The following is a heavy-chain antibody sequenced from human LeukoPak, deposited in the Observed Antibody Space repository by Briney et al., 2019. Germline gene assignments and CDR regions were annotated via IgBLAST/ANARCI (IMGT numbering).Heavy chain of an antibody. Sequence: PGGSLRLSCAASGFPVSDNDIMWVRQAPGKGLEWVSLIYADGTTHYTDSVRGRFSISRDNSKNTGYLQMNSLRGEDTAVYYCARRSVPGRPGYCGQGTLVSVSS. CDR3: ARRSVPGRPGY. J-gene: IGHJ4*02. CDR1: GFPVSDND. V-gene: IGHV3-66*04. D-gene: IGHD6-6*01. CDR2: IYADGTT.